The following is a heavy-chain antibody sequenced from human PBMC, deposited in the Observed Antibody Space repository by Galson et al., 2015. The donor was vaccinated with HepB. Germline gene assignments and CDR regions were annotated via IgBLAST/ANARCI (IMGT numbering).Heavy chain of an antibody. CDR1: GFTFSSYA. J-gene: IGHJ6*02. D-gene: IGHD6-13*01. CDR3: ATSSWYGRRGVGGMDV. V-gene: IGHV3-23*01. CDR2: ISGSGGST. Sequence: SLRLSGAASGFTFSSYAMSWVRQAPGKGLEWVSAISGSGGSTYYADSVKGRFTISRDNSKNTLYLQMNSLRAEDTAVYYCATSSWYGRRGVGGMDVWGQGTTVTVSS.